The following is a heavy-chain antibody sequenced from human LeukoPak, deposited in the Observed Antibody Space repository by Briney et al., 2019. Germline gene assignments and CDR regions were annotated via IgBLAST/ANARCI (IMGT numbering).Heavy chain of an antibody. J-gene: IGHJ3*02. CDR1: GFTFSSYA. CDR3: TTDPGYCSGGRSFDI. D-gene: IGHD2-15*01. Sequence: GGSLRLSCAASGFTFSSYAMSWVRQAPGKGLEWVGRIKSKTDGGTTDYAAPVKGRFTISRDDSKNTLYLQMNSLKTEDTAVYYCTTDPGYCSGGRSFDIWGQGTMVTVSS. V-gene: IGHV3-15*01. CDR2: IKSKTDGGTT.